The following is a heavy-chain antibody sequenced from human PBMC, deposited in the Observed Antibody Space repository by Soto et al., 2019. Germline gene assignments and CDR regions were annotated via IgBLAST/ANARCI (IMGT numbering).Heavy chain of an antibody. CDR2: ISSSSSTI. CDR3: ARGNYYGSGTYYPPFFAY. V-gene: IGHV3-48*02. J-gene: IGHJ4*02. D-gene: IGHD3-10*01. CDR1: GFTFSGYN. Sequence: GGSLRLSCAASGFTFSGYNMNWVRQAPGKGLEWVSYISSSSSTIYYADSVKGRFTISRDNAKNSLYLQMNSLRDEDTAVYYCARGNYYGSGTYYPPFFAYWGQGTLVTVSS.